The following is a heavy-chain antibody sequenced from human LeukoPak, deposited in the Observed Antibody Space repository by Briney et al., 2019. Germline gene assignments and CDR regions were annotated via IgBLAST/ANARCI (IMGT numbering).Heavy chain of an antibody. J-gene: IGHJ4*02. V-gene: IGHV3-23*01. CDR1: GFTFSSYA. D-gene: IGHD2-2*01. CDR3: AKEGSSTSCYDY. Sequence: GGSLRLSCAASGFTFSSYAVSWVRQAPGKGLEWVLAISGSGGSTYYADSVKGRFTISRDNSKNTLYLQMNSLRAEDTAVYYCAKEGSSTSCYDYWGQGTLVTVSS. CDR2: ISGSGGST.